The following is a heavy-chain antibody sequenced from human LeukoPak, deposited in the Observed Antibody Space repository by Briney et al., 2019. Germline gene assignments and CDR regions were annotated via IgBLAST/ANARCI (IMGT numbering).Heavy chain of an antibody. CDR1: GYTSRTYG. D-gene: IGHD1-1*01. CDR3: ARDVPGSIGTTARFDP. V-gene: IGHV1-18*01. Sequence: VASVNVSCKSSGYTSRTYGISWMRQAPGQGLEWMGWISSHKGNTNYAQKFHGRLTMTTDTSTSTAYMELRSLRSDDTGVYYCARDVPGSIGTTARFDPWGQGTLVTVSS. CDR2: ISSHKGNT. J-gene: IGHJ5*02.